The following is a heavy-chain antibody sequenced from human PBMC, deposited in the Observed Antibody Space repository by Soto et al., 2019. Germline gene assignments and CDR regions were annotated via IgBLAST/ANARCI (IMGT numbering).Heavy chain of an antibody. CDR1: GGTFNSYL. V-gene: IGHV1-69*06. J-gene: IGHJ4*02. CDR3: ARGLDQPPVGLYFDT. CDR2: IIPAFGTA. Sequence: QVQLVQSGAEVKNPGSSVKVSCQTSGGTFNSYLIDWVRQAPGQGLEWMGGIIPAFGTAKYAQKFQGRGTITADKSTTTAYMELRTLTSDDTAVYYCARGLDQPPVGLYFDTWGQGTLVTVSS. D-gene: IGHD2-2*01.